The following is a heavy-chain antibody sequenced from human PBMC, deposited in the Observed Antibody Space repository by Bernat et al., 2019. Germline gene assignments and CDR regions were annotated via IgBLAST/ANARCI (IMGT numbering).Heavy chain of an antibody. J-gene: IGHJ4*02. CDR1: GFTFGSYA. V-gene: IGHV3-30*04. Sequence: QVQLVESGGGVVQPGGSLRLSGAASGFTFGSYAMHGFGRAPGRGRGGVAVISYDGRNKYYADSVKGRFTISRDNSKNTLYLQMNSLRAEDTAVYYCARDSGYTKHWGQGTLVTVSS. D-gene: IGHD3-22*01. CDR3: ARDSGYTKH. CDR2: ISYDGRNK.